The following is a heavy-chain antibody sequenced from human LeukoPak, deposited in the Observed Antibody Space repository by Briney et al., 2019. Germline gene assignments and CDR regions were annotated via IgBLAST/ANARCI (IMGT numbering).Heavy chain of an antibody. CDR2: ISSSSSYI. Sequence: GGSLRLSCAASGFTFSSYSMNWVRQAPGKGLEWVSSISSSSSYIHYADSVKGRFTISRDNAKNSLYLQMNSLRAEDTAVYYCARGGHTTVKREGAFDIWGQGTMVTVSS. J-gene: IGHJ3*02. CDR1: GFTFSSYS. D-gene: IGHD4-17*01. V-gene: IGHV3-21*01. CDR3: ARGGHTTVKREGAFDI.